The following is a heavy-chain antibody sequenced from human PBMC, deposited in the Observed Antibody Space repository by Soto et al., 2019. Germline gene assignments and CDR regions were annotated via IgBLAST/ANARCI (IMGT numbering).Heavy chain of an antibody. Sequence: SETLSLTCTVSGGSISSGGYYWSWIRQHPGKGLEWIGYIYYSGSTYYNPSLKSRVNISVDTSKNQFSLKLSYVTAADTAVYYCARTIEARPSCSDPWGQGTLVTVPS. V-gene: IGHV4-31*03. CDR2: IYYSGST. CDR1: GGSISSGGYY. J-gene: IGHJ5*02. CDR3: ARTIEARPSCSDP. D-gene: IGHD6-6*01.